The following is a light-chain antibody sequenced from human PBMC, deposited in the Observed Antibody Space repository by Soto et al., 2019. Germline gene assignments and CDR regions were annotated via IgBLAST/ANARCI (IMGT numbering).Light chain of an antibody. J-gene: IGKJ1*01. V-gene: IGKV1-5*03. CDR3: QKYNSFTWK. CDR1: QSISSW. CDR2: KAS. Sequence: DIQRTPSPSTLSASVVYIFTITCLASQSISSWLAWYQQKPGKAPKLLIYKASSLESGVPSRFSGSGSGTEFTLTISSLQPDDFATYYCQKYNSFTWKCGQGNTGAIK.